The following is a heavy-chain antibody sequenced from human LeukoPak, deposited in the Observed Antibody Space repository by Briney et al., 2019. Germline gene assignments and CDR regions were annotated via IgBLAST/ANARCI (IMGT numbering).Heavy chain of an antibody. CDR1: GGSFSGYY. CDR2: INHSGST. Sequence: SETLSLTCAVYGGSFSGYYWNWIRQPPGKGLEWIGEINHSGSTNYNPSLKSRVTISVDTSKNQFSLKLSSVTAADTAVYYCARGSSGSYFSWFDPWRQGTLVTVSS. D-gene: IGHD1-26*01. V-gene: IGHV4-34*01. CDR3: ARGSSGSYFSWFDP. J-gene: IGHJ5*02.